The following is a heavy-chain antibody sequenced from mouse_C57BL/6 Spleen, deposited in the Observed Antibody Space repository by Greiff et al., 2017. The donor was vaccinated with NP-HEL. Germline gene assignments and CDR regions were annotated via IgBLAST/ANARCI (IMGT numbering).Heavy chain of an antibody. Sequence: QVQLKESGAELVRPGASVTLSCKASGYTFTDYEMHWVKQTPVHGLEWIGAIDPETGGTAYNQKFKGKAILTADKSSSTAYMELRSLTSEDSAVYYCTRDDDPGGNYWGQGTTLTVSS. D-gene: IGHD2-4*01. CDR2: IDPETGGT. CDR3: TRDDDPGGNY. J-gene: IGHJ2*01. V-gene: IGHV1-15*01. CDR1: GYTFTDYE.